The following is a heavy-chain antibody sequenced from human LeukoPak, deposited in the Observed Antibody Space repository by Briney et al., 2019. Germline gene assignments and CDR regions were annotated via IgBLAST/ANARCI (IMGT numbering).Heavy chain of an antibody. CDR3: ARESVRPYFDY. D-gene: IGHD2-8*01. J-gene: IGHJ4*02. CDR1: GGSISTCY. CDR2: IYHSGST. V-gene: IGHV4-59*12. Sequence: PSETLSLTCTVSGGSISTCYWTWIRQPPGKGLEWIGYIYHSGSTNYNPSLKSRVTISVDTSKNQFSLKLSSVTAADTGVYYCARESVRPYFDYWGQGTLVTVSS.